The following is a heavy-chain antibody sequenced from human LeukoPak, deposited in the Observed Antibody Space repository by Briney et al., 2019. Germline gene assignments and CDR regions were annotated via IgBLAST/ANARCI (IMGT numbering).Heavy chain of an antibody. CDR2: ISWNSGSI. CDR1: GFTFDDYA. CDR3: AKVLPAGMGYYFDY. V-gene: IGHV3-9*01. J-gene: IGHJ4*02. Sequence: GGSLRLSCAASGFTFDDYAMHWVRQAPGKGLEWVSGISWNSGSIGYADSVKGRFTISRDNAKNSLYLQMNSLRAEDTALYYCAKVLPAGMGYYFDYWGQGTLATVSS. D-gene: IGHD2-2*01.